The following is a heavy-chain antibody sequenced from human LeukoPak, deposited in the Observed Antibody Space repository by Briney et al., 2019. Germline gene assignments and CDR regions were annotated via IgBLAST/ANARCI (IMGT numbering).Heavy chain of an antibody. J-gene: IGHJ6*04. Sequence: PSETLSLTCTVSGGSISSYYWSWIRQPPGKGLEWIGYIYYSGSTNYNPSLKSRVTISVDTSKNQFSLKLSSVTAADTAVYHCARAGRYYDILTGSIYYYYGIDVWGNGTTVTVSS. D-gene: IGHD3-9*01. CDR1: GGSISSYY. V-gene: IGHV4-59*01. CDR3: ARAGRYYDILTGSIYYYYGIDV. CDR2: IYYSGST.